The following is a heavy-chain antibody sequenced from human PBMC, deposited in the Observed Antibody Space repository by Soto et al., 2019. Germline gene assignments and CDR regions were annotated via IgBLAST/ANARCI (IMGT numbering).Heavy chain of an antibody. CDR2: INPSGGST. CDR3: ARDGIAAAAIGGYFDY. CDR1: GYTFTSYY. Sequence: QVQLVQSGAEVKKPGDSVKVSCKASGYTFTSYYMHWVRQAPGQGLEWMGIINPSGGSTSYAQKFQGRVTMTRDTSMSTVYVELSSLRSEDTAVYYGARDGIAAAAIGGYFDYWGQGTLVTV. D-gene: IGHD6-13*01. J-gene: IGHJ4*02. V-gene: IGHV1-46*03.